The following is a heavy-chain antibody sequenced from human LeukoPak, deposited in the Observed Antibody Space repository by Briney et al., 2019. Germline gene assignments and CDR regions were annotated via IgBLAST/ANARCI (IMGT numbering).Heavy chain of an antibody. V-gene: IGHV3-33*01. CDR3: ARDSLPKAVTGPFDH. Sequence: GVSLRLSCAASGFDFSNYGMHWVRQAPGRGLEWVASIWFDGTNIHYSDSVNGRFTISRDNSKNTLYLQMNSLRAEDTATYFCARDSLPKAVTGPFDHWGQGALVAVSS. D-gene: IGHD6-19*01. CDR1: GFDFSNYG. CDR2: IWFDGTNI. J-gene: IGHJ4*02.